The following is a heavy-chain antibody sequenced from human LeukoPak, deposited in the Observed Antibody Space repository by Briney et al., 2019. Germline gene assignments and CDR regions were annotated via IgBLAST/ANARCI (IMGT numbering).Heavy chain of an antibody. D-gene: IGHD6-19*01. CDR1: GYTFTSYD. V-gene: IGHV7-4-1*02. J-gene: IGHJ5*02. CDR2: INTNTGNP. CDR3: ARGPRLNWFDP. Sequence: GASVKVSCKASGYTFTSYDFNWVRQAPGQGLEWMGWINTNTGNPTYAQGFTGRFVFSLDTSVSTAYLQISSLKAEDTAVYYCARGPRLNWFDPWGQGTLVTVSS.